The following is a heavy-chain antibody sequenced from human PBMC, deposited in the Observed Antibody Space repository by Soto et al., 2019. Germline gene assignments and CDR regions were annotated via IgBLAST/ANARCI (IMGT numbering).Heavy chain of an antibody. CDR3: VRGATFDY. D-gene: IGHD5-12*01. CDR1: GFTFSVYD. Sequence: EVQLVESGGGFVQRGESLRLSCTASGFTFSVYDMHWVRQIPGKGLEWISGIDTAGDTFYPDSVKGRYTISRDNVKNSLFLQMNNLRDGDSAVYYCVRGATFDYWGLGTQVIVSS. V-gene: IGHV3-13*04. J-gene: IGHJ4*02. CDR2: IDTAGDT.